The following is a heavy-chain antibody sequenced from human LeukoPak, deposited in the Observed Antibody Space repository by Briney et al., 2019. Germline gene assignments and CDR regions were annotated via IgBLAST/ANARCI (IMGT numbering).Heavy chain of an antibody. CDR1: GYTFTGYY. Sequence: GASVKVSCKASGYTFTGYYMHWVRQAPGQGLEWMGSINPNSGGTTYAQKFQGRVTMTRDTSISTAYMELSSLRSEDTAVYYCASDDYYDFWSGYLHWGQGTLVTVSS. V-gene: IGHV1-2*02. CDR2: INPNSGGT. CDR3: ASDDYYDFWSGYLH. D-gene: IGHD3-3*01. J-gene: IGHJ4*02.